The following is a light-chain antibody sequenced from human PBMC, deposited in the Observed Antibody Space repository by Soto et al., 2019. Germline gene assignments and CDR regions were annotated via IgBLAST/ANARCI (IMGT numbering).Light chain of an antibody. V-gene: IGKV3-15*01. CDR2: GAS. CDR3: QQYNKWPPFT. J-gene: IGKJ3*01. CDR1: QSVSSN. Sequence: EIVMTQSPATLSVSPGERAILSCRASQSVSSNLAWYQQKPGQPPRLLIYGASTRATDIAARFSGSGSGTEFTLTISSLQSEDFAVYYCQQYNKWPPFTFGPGTKVELK.